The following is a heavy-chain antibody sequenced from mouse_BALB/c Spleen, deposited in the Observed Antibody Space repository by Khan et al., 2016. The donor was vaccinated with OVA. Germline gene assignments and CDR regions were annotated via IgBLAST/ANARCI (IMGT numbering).Heavy chain of an antibody. CDR3: ASELGRYYAMDY. CDR1: GHSITRDYA. Sequence: EVQLVESGPGLVKPSQSLSLTCTVTGHSITRDYAWNWIRQFPGNKLEWMGYITNSGSTNYNPSLKSRISITRDTSKNQFFLQLNSVTTEDTVTYYCASELGRYYAMDYLCQGTSFTVSS. V-gene: IGHV3-2*02. J-gene: IGHJ4*01. D-gene: IGHD4-1*01. CDR2: ITNSGST.